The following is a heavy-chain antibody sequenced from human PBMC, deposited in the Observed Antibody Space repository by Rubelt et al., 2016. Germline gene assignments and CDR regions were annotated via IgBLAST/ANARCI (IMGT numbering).Heavy chain of an antibody. V-gene: IGHV4-59*01. CDR3: ARGWGSGSSPYYYGLDV. D-gene: IGHD3-10*01. CDR1: GGSISTFY. Sequence: VSGGSISTFYWTWIRQPPGRGLEWIGNPSNGGSTNYNPSLKSRVTMSVDTSKNQFSLTLTSVTAADTAVYYCARGWGSGSSPYYYGLDVWGQGTTVTVSS. J-gene: IGHJ6*02. CDR2: PSNGGST.